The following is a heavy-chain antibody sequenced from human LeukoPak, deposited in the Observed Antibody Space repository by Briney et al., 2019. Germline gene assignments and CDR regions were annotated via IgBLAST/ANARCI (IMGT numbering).Heavy chain of an antibody. CDR3: ARDLAYSVSGKQNY. CDR2: INSGANT. J-gene: IGHJ4*02. D-gene: IGHD3-10*01. Sequence: TGGSLRLSCAASGFTVSSNHMSWVRQAPGKGLEWVSVINSGANTYYADSVKGRFTISRDNSKNTLYLQMNSLRAEDSAVYYCARDLAYSVSGKQNYWGQGTLVTVSS. CDR1: GFTVSSNH. V-gene: IGHV3-66*01.